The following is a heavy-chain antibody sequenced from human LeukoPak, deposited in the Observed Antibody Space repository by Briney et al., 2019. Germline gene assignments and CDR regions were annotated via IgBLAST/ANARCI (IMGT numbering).Heavy chain of an antibody. J-gene: IGHJ3*02. D-gene: IGHD3-10*01. Sequence: PSETLSLTCTVSGGSISSYYWSWIRQPPGKGLEWLGYIYYSGSTNYNPSLKSRVTISVDTSKNQFSLKLSSVTAADTAVYYCASALYYYGSGYAFDIWGQGTMVTVSS. CDR1: GGSISSYY. V-gene: IGHV4-59*01. CDR2: IYYSGST. CDR3: ASALYYYGSGYAFDI.